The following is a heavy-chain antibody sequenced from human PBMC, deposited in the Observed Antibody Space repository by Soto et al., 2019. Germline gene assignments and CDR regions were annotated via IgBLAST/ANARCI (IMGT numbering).Heavy chain of an antibody. CDR2: IYPGDSDT. V-gene: IGHV5-51*01. Sequence: GESLKISCKGSGYSFTSYWIGWVRQMPGKGLEWMGIIYPGDSDTRYSPSFQGQVTISADKSISTAYLQWSSLKASDTAMYYCASPAGGPESSNKNYYYYYGMDVWGQGTTVTVSS. J-gene: IGHJ6*02. CDR3: ASPAGGPESSNKNYYYYYGMDV. D-gene: IGHD6-6*01. CDR1: GYSFTSYW.